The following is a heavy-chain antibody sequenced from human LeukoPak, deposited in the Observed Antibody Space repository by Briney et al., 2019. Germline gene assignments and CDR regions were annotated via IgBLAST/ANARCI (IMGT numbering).Heavy chain of an antibody. Sequence: GGSLRLSCAASGFTFSSYSMNWVRQAPGKGLEWVSSISSSSSYIYYADSVKGRFTISRDNAKNSLYLQMNSLRAEDTAVYYCARWGQLLGYEQRGYYFDYWGQGTLVTVSS. CDR1: GFTFSSYS. D-gene: IGHD2-2*01. J-gene: IGHJ4*02. V-gene: IGHV3-21*01. CDR3: ARWGQLLGYEQRGYYFDY. CDR2: ISSSSSYI.